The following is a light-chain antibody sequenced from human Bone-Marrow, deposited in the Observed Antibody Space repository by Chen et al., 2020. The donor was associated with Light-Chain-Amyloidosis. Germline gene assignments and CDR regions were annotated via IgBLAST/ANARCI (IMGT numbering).Light chain of an antibody. J-gene: IGKJ4*01. Sequence: EIVLTQSSGTLSLSPGAGANLSCRTSQTTSSNCLTWYQQKFGQAPRLLIYGSSSRATGIPDRCTGSGSGTDFTLTINRLEPEDFARYYCQQYGTSPLTFGGGTKVEIK. CDR2: GSS. CDR3: QQYGTSPLT. V-gene: IGKV3-20*01. CDR1: QTTSSNC.